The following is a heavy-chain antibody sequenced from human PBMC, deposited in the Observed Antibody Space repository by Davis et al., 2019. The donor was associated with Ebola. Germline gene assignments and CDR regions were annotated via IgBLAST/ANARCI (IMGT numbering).Heavy chain of an antibody. D-gene: IGHD3-10*01. Sequence: SETLSLTCTVSGGSISSYYWSWIRQPPGKGLEWIGYIYYSGSTNYNPSLKSRVTISVDTSKNQFSLKLSSVTAADTAAYYCARGVLLSYYYYMDVWGKGTTVTVSS. J-gene: IGHJ6*03. V-gene: IGHV4-59*01. CDR2: IYYSGST. CDR1: GGSISSYY. CDR3: ARGVLLSYYYYMDV.